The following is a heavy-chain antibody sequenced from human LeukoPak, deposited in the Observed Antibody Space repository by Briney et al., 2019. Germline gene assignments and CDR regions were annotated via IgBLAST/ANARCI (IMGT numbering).Heavy chain of an antibody. CDR1: GASINSSPYY. Sequence: SETLSLTCTVSGASINSSPYYWDWIRQPPGTGLEWIGSVSNSGTTYYSPSLKSRVTISVDTSKNQFSLKVTSMTAADTAVYYCARQRLGQLAPLRNWGQGTLVTVSS. CDR2: VSNSGTT. J-gene: IGHJ4*02. D-gene: IGHD6-13*01. CDR3: ARQRLGQLAPLRN. V-gene: IGHV4-39*01.